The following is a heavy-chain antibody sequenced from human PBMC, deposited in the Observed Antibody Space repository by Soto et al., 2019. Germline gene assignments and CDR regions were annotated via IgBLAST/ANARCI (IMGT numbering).Heavy chain of an antibody. CDR1: GGSISRSTFY. V-gene: IGHV4-39*01. Sequence: QLQLQESGPGLVKPPETLSLTCTVSGGSISRSTFYWGWIRQPPGKGLEWIGSIYYSGSTYYNPSLKSRFTISVDTSKNQFSLKLSSVTAADTAVYYCAAIAAAGNYWGQGTLVTVSS. J-gene: IGHJ4*02. CDR2: IYYSGST. CDR3: AAIAAAGNY. D-gene: IGHD6-13*01.